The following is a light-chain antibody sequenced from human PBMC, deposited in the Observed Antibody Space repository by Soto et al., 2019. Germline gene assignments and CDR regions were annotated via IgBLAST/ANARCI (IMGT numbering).Light chain of an antibody. CDR1: SSNIGNNA. CDR2: YDD. J-gene: IGLJ1*01. CDR3: AAWDDSLNGPV. Sequence: QSVLTQPPSVSEAPRQRVTISCSGSSSNIGNNAVNWYQQLPGKAPKLLIYYDDLLPSGVSDRFSGSKSGTSASLAISGLQSEDEADCYCAAWDDSLNGPVFGTGTKLTVL. V-gene: IGLV1-36*01.